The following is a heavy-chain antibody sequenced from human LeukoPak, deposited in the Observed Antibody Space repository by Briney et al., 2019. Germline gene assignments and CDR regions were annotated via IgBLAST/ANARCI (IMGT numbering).Heavy chain of an antibody. D-gene: IGHD3-10*01. CDR1: GFTFSSYE. V-gene: IGHV3-48*03. CDR3: AGGFGESHDY. Sequence: GGSLRLSCAASGFTFSSYEMDWVRQAPGKGLEWVSYISSSGSTIYYADSVKGRFTISRDNAKNSLYLQMNSLRAEDTAVYYCAGGFGESHDYWGQGTLVTVSS. J-gene: IGHJ4*02. CDR2: ISSSGSTI.